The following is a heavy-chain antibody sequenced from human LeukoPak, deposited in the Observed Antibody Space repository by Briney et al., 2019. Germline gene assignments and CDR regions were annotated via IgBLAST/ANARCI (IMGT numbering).Heavy chain of an antibody. J-gene: IGHJ4*02. CDR3: ARGGIRQTFDN. Sequence: SETLSLTCTVSGGSISSYYWSWIRQPPGKGLEWIGYIYYSGSTNYNPSLKSRVTISVDTSKNQFSLNLTSVTAADTAVYYCARGGIRQTFDNWGQGTLVTVSS. CDR2: IYYSGST. CDR1: GGSISSYY. D-gene: IGHD3-3*02. V-gene: IGHV4-59*01.